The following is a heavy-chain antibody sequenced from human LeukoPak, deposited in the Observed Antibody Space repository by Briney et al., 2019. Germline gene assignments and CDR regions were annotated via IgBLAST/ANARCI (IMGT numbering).Heavy chain of an antibody. CDR3: AKDGFGPMVRGVTIMGRGYSEQNYFDY. D-gene: IGHD3-10*01. CDR2: ISYSGTS. CDR1: GGSISGYY. Sequence: SETLSLTYTVSGGSISGYYWNWVRQSPGKGLEWIGYISYSGTSNYNPSLKSRVTFSVDTSKNQFSLKLNSVTAADTAVYYCAKDGFGPMVRGVTIMGRGYSEQNYFDYWGQGTLVTVSS. V-gene: IGHV4-59*01. J-gene: IGHJ4*02.